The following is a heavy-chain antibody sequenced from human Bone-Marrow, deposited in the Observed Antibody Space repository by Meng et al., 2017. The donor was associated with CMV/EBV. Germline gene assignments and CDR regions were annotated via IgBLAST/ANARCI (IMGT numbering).Heavy chain of an antibody. Sequence: SETLSLTCAVYGGSFSGYYWSWIRQSPGKGLEWIGEINHSGSTNYNASLKSRVNISVDTSKIQFSLKLSSVTAADTAVYYCAREVTMVRGVIYYYGMDLWGQGTTVTVSS. V-gene: IGHV4-34*01. CDR2: INHSGST. CDR3: AREVTMVRGVIYYYGMDL. J-gene: IGHJ6*02. CDR1: GGSFSGYY. D-gene: IGHD3-10*01.